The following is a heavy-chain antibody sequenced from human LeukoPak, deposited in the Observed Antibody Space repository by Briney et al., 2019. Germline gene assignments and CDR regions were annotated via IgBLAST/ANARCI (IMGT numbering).Heavy chain of an antibody. V-gene: IGHV1-8*01. D-gene: IGHD3-16*02. CDR2: MSPNSGNT. CDR3: ARGVYYDYVWGSYRYMAYFDY. CDR1: GYTFTSYD. J-gene: IGHJ4*02. Sequence: ASVKVSCKASGYTFTSYDINWVRQATGQGLEWMGWMSPNSGNTGYAQKFQGRVTMTRNTSISTAYMELSSLRSEDTAVYYCARGVYYDYVWGSYRYMAYFDYWGQGTLVTVSS.